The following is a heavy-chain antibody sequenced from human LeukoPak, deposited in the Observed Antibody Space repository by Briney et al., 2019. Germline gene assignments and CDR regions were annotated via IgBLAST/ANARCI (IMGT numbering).Heavy chain of an antibody. CDR3: ARFFMDIVEVVAAMGYYGMDV. V-gene: IGHV3-48*03. D-gene: IGHD2-15*01. CDR2: ISSSGSTI. CDR1: GFTFSSYE. Sequence: PGGSLRLSCAASGFTFSSYEMNWVRQAPGKGLEWVSYISSSGSTIYYADSVKGRFTISRDNAKNSLYLQMNSLRAEDTAVYYCARFFMDIVEVVAAMGYYGMDVWGQGTTVTVSS. J-gene: IGHJ6*02.